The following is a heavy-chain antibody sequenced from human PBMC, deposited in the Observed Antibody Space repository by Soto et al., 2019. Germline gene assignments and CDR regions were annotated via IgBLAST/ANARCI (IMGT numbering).Heavy chain of an antibody. D-gene: IGHD3-16*01. V-gene: IGHV3-7*04. CDR1: GFTLSDNW. CDR2: IKEDGSEK. Sequence: EVQLVESGGDLVQPGGSLRLSCTASGFTLSDNWMTWVHQAPGKGLEWVAHIKEDGSEKNYVDSVKGRFTISRDNAKNSLFLQMNGLRVEDTAVYYCVRGRSLSGYWGQGTLVTVSS. CDR3: VRGRSLSGY. J-gene: IGHJ4*02.